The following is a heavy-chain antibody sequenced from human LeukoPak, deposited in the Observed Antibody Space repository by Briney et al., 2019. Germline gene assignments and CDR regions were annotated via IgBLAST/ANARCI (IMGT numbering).Heavy chain of an antibody. CDR1: GYTFTDHY. J-gene: IGHJ5*02. CDR3: ARDNSMENTAWWFDP. V-gene: IGHV1-46*01. D-gene: IGHD1-1*01. CDR2: INPTGDKT. Sequence: ASVKVSCKASGYTFTDHYMHWVRQAPGQGLEGMGLINPTGDKTWYAQKFQGRVTLTRDMSTTTDYMELSSLTSEDTAVYHCARDNSMENTAWWFDPWGQGTLVTVSS.